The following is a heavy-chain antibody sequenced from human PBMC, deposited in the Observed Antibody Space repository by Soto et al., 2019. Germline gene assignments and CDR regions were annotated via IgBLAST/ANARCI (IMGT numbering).Heavy chain of an antibody. J-gene: IGHJ4*02. CDR2: LYNGGAT. CDR1: GFIVSSNY. CDR3: VRGRYGSEIH. D-gene: IGHD3-10*01. Sequence: GGSLRLSCAASGFIVSSNYMTWVRQAPGKGLEWVSLLYNGGATHYAASVKGRFTISSHSSQNTMFLQMNSLRTEGTATYYCVRGRYGSEIHWGQGTKVTVS. V-gene: IGHV3-53*04.